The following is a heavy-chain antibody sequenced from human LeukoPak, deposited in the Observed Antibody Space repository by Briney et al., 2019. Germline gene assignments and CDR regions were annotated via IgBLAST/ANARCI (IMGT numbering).Heavy chain of an antibody. CDR3: ARDGVSALNLYSDL. CDR2: IYYSGST. Sequence: ASETLSLTCIVSGGSISGYYWSWIRQPPGKGLEWIGSIYYSGSTDYNPSLKSRVIISVDTSKNQFSLSLISVTAADTAVYYCARDGVSALNLYSDLWGRGTLVTVSS. D-gene: IGHD3-3*01. J-gene: IGHJ2*01. CDR1: GGSISGYY. V-gene: IGHV4-59*01.